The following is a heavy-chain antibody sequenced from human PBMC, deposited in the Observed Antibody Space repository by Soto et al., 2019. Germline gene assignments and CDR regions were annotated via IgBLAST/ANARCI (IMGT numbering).Heavy chain of an antibody. V-gene: IGHV1-18*01. J-gene: IGHJ4*02. CDR2: ISAYNGNT. CDR1: GYTFASYA. CDR3: XXXPPPPDY. Sequence: QVQLVQSGAEVKKPGASVKVSCXXSGYTFASYAISWMRQAPGQGLEWMGWISAYNGNTNYAQKLQGRVTMTTDTSTSTAYMELRSLRSDXXAVYXXXXXPPPPDYWGQGTLVTVSS.